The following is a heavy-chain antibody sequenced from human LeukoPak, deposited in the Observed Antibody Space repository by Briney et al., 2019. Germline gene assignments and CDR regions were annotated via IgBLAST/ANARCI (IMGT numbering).Heavy chain of an antibody. J-gene: IGHJ4*02. D-gene: IGHD1-14*01. CDR3: AREPPNHYYFDY. Sequence: ASVKVSCKASGFTFSGYYMHWVRQAPGQGLEWMAWISPNSGGTNYVQKFQGRVTMTRDTSTSTVYMELSSLRSEDTAVYYCAREPPNHYYFDYWGQGTLVTVSS. CDR2: ISPNSGGT. CDR1: GFTFSGYY. V-gene: IGHV1-2*02.